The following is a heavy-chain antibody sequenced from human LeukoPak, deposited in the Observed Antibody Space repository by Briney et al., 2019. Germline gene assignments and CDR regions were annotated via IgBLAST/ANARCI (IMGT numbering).Heavy chain of an antibody. J-gene: IGHJ3*02. CDR1: GYTLTELS. CDR2: FDPEDGET. D-gene: IGHD6-19*01. CDR3: ATAATQREDSSGWYNAFDI. Sequence: ASVKVSCKVSGYTLTELSMHWVRQAPGKGLEWMGGFDPEDGETIYAQKFQGRVTMTEDTSTDTAYMELSSLRSEDTAVYYCATAATQREDSSGWYNAFDIWGQGTMVTVSS. V-gene: IGHV1-24*01.